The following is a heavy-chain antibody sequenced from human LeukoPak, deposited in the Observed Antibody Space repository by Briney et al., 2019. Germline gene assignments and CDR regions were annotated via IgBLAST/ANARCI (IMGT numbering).Heavy chain of an antibody. Sequence: PGGSLRLSCAASGFTFSSYSMNWVRQAPGKGLEWVSSISSSSSYIYYADSVEGRFTISRDNAKNSLYLQMNSLRAEDTAVYYCARDRDIVVVPAARRYNWFDPWGQGTLVTVSS. CDR3: ARDRDIVVVPAARRYNWFDP. D-gene: IGHD2-2*01. CDR1: GFTFSSYS. J-gene: IGHJ5*02. V-gene: IGHV3-21*01. CDR2: ISSSSSYI.